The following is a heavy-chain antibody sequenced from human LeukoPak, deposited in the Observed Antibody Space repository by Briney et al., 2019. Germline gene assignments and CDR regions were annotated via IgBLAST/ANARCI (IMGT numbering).Heavy chain of an antibody. CDR3: AKEVGGVEQLDYFDY. V-gene: IGHV3-30*18. J-gene: IGHJ4*02. CDR2: ISYDGSNK. Sequence: GGSLRLSCAASGFTFSSYGMHWVRQAPGKGLEWVAVISYDGSNKYYADSVKGRFTISRDNSKNTLYLQMNSLRAEDTAVYYCAKEVGGVEQLDYFDYWGQGTLVTVSS. CDR1: GFTFSSYG. D-gene: IGHD6-13*01.